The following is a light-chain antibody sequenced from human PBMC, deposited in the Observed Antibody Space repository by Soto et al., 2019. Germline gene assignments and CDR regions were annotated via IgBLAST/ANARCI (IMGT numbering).Light chain of an antibody. CDR2: EVG. CDR1: SSDVGSYNR. J-gene: IGLJ1*01. CDR3: NSYTSSGTYA. Sequence: QSVLTQPPSVSGSPGQSVTISCTGTSSDVGSYNRVSWYQQPPGTAPKLMIYEVGNRPSGVPDRFSGSKSGNTASLTISGLQAEDEADYYCNSYTSSGTYAFGTGTKVTV. V-gene: IGLV2-18*02.